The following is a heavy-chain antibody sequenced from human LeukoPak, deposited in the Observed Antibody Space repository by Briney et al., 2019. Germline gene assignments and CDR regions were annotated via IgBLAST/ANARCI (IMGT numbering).Heavy chain of an antibody. Sequence: SETLSLTCTVSGGSLSNNDYYWGWIRQPPGKGLEWFGSRFYGGTSYYYPSLRSRVTISIHTSENQLSLKLSSVTAADTAVYYCARAPRRWAGDLSIFLPYYFDLWGQGTLVTVSS. CDR3: ARAPRRWAGDLSIFLPYYFDL. D-gene: IGHD3-3*01. J-gene: IGHJ4*02. CDR2: RFYGGTS. CDR1: GGSLSNNDYY. V-gene: IGHV4-39*07.